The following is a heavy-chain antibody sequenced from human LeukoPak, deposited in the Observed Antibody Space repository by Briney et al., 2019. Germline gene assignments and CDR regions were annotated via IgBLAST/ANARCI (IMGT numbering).Heavy chain of an antibody. V-gene: IGHV3-48*03. CDR1: GFTFSSYE. CDR3: ARGASRRVVVVPAARGGMDV. D-gene: IGHD2-2*01. Sequence: GGSLRLSCAASGFTFSSYEMNWVRQAPGKGLEWVSYISSSGGTIYYADSVKGRFTISRDNAKNSVYLQMNSLRAEDTAVYYCARGASRRVVVVPAARGGMDVWGQGTTVTVSS. J-gene: IGHJ6*02. CDR2: ISSSGGTI.